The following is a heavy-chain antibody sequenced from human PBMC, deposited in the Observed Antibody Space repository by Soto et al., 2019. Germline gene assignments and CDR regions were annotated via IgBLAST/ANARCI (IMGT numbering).Heavy chain of an antibody. D-gene: IGHD5-12*01. CDR3: AEEDGAGFKS. CDR1: GGDLRNSG. Sequence: QVHLVQSGAEMKKPGSSVKVSCKVSGGDLRNSGISWVRQAPGQGLEWMGGIFPLLAMVDYSQKFQGRVTIPAEESTNTAYMDLGSLRSGDTVGYYCAEEDGAGFKSWGQGALVIVSS. J-gene: IGHJ4*02. CDR2: IFPLLAMV. V-gene: IGHV1-69*04.